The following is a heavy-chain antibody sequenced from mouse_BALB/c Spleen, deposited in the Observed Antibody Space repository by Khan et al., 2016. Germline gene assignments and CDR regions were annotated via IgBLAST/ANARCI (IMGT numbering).Heavy chain of an antibody. V-gene: IGHV3-2*02. CDR1: GYSITSGYG. CDR3: ARTARIKY. D-gene: IGHD1-2*01. J-gene: IGHJ2*01. Sequence: EVQLQESGPGLVKPSQSLSLTCTVTGYSITSGYGWNWIRQFPGNKLEWVGYISYTGSTNYNPSLKSRISITRDTSKNQFFLQLNSVTTEDTATYYCARTARIKYWGQGTTLTVSS. CDR2: ISYTGST.